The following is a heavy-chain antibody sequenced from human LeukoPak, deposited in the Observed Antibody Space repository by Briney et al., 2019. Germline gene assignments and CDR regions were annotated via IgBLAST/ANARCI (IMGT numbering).Heavy chain of an antibody. D-gene: IGHD1-1*01. CDR2: IYSGGSS. J-gene: IGHJ6*02. V-gene: IGHV4-39*07. Sequence: SQTLSLTCTVSGGSISSSSYYWGWIRQPPGKELEWIGSIYSGGSSYYNPSLKSRVTISVDTSNNQFSLKVNSVTAADTAVYYCARDAGHQLSRRNYYAMDVWGQGTTVTVSS. CDR3: ARDAGHQLSRRNYYAMDV. CDR1: GGSISSSSYY.